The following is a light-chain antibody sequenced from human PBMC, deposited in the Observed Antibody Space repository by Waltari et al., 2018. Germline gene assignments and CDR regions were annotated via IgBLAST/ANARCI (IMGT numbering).Light chain of an antibody. Sequence: DIQMTQSPSSLSASVGDRVTITCRASQSISSYLNWYQQKPGKAPKLLFYAASGLQSGVPSRFSGSGSGTDFTLTISSLQPEDFATYYCQQSYSTPMYTFGQGTKLEIK. J-gene: IGKJ2*01. CDR1: QSISSY. V-gene: IGKV1-39*01. CDR2: AAS. CDR3: QQSYSTPMYT.